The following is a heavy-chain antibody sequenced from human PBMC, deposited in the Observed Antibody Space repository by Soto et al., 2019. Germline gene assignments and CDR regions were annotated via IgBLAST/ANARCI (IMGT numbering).Heavy chain of an antibody. Sequence: QVQLVESGGGVANLGGSLSFSFEASGFTFSGYGLHWVRQPQAKGLGWGAVISYDGSNKYYEDSVKGRFTIPRDNSKNTLYLQMNSLRAEDTAVYYCAKGPAIVLVPAAMNYYYGMDVWGQGTTVTVSS. D-gene: IGHD2-2*01. V-gene: IGHV3-30*18. CDR1: GFTFSGYG. CDR2: ISYDGSNK. CDR3: AKGPAIVLVPAAMNYYYGMDV. J-gene: IGHJ6*02.